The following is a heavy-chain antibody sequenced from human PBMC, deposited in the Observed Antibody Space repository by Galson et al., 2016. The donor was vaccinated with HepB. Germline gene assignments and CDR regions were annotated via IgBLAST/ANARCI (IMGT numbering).Heavy chain of an antibody. Sequence: SLRLSCAASGFSFNLYTINWVRQAPGKGPEWLSSINYSGSQILYSESVRGRFTISRDHANTSVYLQMSSLRVEETAADYCAGDVHLSYFDFWGQGTLVAGSS. CDR2: INYSGSQI. CDR3: AGDVHLSYFDF. CDR1: GFSFNLYT. J-gene: IGHJ4*02. V-gene: IGHV3-21*01.